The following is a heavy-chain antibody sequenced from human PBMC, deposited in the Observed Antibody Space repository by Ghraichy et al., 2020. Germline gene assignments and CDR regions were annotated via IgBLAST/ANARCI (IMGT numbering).Heavy chain of an antibody. J-gene: IGHJ5*01. Sequence: GKSLNISCVASGFTFSSYWMNWVRQAPGKGLLWVSRINSDGTNTTYADSVKGRFTISRDDAKNTLYLQMNSLRAEDTAVYYCARSYVSTWFSSWFDSWGQGTLVTVSS. CDR2: INSDGTNT. CDR1: GFTFSSYW. CDR3: ARSYVSTWFSSWFDS. V-gene: IGHV3-74*01. D-gene: IGHD6-13*01.